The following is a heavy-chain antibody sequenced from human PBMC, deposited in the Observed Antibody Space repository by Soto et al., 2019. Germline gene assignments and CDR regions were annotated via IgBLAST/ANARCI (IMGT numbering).Heavy chain of an antibody. D-gene: IGHD3-22*01. J-gene: IGHJ4*02. Sequence: QVQLQESGQGLVKPSQTLSLTCTVSGGSISSSNYYWSWIRQPPGKGLEWIGYIYYSGSTYYNPSLRSRVTFLVDKSKNQFSLKPTSVTAADTAVYSCARGHYTSPDTDSYFYAGGYWGQGTLVTVSS. CDR2: IYYSGST. V-gene: IGHV4-30-4*01. CDR3: ARGHYTSPDTDSYFYAGGY. CDR1: GGSISSSNYY.